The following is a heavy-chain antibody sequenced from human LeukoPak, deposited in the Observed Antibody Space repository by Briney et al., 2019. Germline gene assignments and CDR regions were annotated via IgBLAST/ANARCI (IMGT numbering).Heavy chain of an antibody. CDR3: AREYPWFDP. V-gene: IGHV4-59*01. D-gene: IGHD2-2*02. CDR2: IYYSGST. J-gene: IGHJ5*02. Sequence: PSETLSLTCTVSGGSISPYYWSWIRQPPGKGLEWIGSIYYSGSTNYNPSLKSRVSISVDTSKNQFSLKLSSVTAADTAVYYCAREYPWFDPWGQGTLVTVSS. CDR1: GGSISPYY.